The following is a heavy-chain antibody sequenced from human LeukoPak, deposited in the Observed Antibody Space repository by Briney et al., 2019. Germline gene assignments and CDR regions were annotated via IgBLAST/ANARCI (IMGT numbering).Heavy chain of an antibody. CDR1: GYTFTSYG. Sequence: GASVNVSCKASGYTFTSYGISWVRQAPGQGREGMGWISAYSGNTNYAQKLQGRVTMTTDTSTSTAYMELRSLRSDDTAVYYCARDQNRYDSSGYYYVDYWGQGTLVTVSS. D-gene: IGHD3-22*01. J-gene: IGHJ4*02. V-gene: IGHV1-18*01. CDR3: ARDQNRYDSSGYYYVDY. CDR2: ISAYSGNT.